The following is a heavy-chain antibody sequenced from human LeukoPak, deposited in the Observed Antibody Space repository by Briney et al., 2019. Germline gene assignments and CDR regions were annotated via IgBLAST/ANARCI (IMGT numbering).Heavy chain of an antibody. CDR1: GFTFSSYW. Sequence: GGSLRLSCAASGFTFSSYWMSWVRQAPGKGLEWVANIKQDGSEKYYVDSVKGRFTISRDNAKNTLYLQMNSLRAEDTAVYYCARGRSRITIFGVVTASHFDYWGQGTLVTVSS. CDR3: ARGRSRITIFGVVTASHFDY. D-gene: IGHD3-3*01. CDR2: IKQDGSEK. J-gene: IGHJ4*02. V-gene: IGHV3-7*01.